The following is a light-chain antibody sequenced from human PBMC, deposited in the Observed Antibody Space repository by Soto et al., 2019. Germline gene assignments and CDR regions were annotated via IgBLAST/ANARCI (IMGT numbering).Light chain of an antibody. CDR2: DAS. CDR1: QSISSW. CDR3: QQYNSYSET. Sequence: DIQRTQSPSTLSASVGDRVTITGRASQSISSWLAWYQQKPGKAPKLLIYDASSLESGVPSRFSGSGSGTECTLTISSLQTDDCSTYYCQQYNSYSETFGQGTQVAIK. J-gene: IGKJ1*01. V-gene: IGKV1-5*01.